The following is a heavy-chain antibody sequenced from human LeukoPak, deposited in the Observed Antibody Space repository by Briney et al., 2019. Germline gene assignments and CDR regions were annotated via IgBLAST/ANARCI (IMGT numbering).Heavy chain of an antibody. CDR2: INHSVTT. CDR3: AREACNSGTCDAFDI. D-gene: IGHD2/OR15-2a*01. CDR1: GASFSGYY. J-gene: IGHJ3*02. V-gene: IGHV4-34*01. Sequence: SETLSLTCAVYGASFSGYYWSWIRHPPGKGLEWIGEINHSVTTNYNPSLKSRVSMSVDTSKNQFSLKLTSVTAADTAVYYCAREACNSGTCDAFDIWGQGTMVTVSS.